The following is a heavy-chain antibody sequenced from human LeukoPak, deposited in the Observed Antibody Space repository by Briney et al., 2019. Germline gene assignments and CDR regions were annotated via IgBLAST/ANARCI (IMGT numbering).Heavy chain of an antibody. Sequence: ASVTVSCKTSGYTFTGYYMHWVRQAPGQGLEWMGWINPNTGGTNYAQKFQGRVTMTSDTSISTAYMELSSLKSDDTAMYYCARAPMIVVIFPPRLDFWGQGALVTVSS. CDR2: INPNTGGT. V-gene: IGHV1-2*02. CDR1: GYTFTGYY. CDR3: ARAPMIVVIFPPRLDF. J-gene: IGHJ4*02. D-gene: IGHD3-22*01.